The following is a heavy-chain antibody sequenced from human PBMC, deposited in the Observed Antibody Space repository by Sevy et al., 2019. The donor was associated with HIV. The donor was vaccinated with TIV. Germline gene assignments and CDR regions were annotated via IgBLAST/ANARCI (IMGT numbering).Heavy chain of an antibody. CDR3: ARGMGGNNTPLDY. CDR2: VSGNSGAI. Sequence: GGSLRLSCAASGFTFSSYSMNWVRQAPEKGLEWISFVSGNSGAINYADSVKGRFTISRDNAKNSLYLQMNSLRVDDTAVYYCARGMGGNNTPLDYWGQGTLVTVS. J-gene: IGHJ4*02. CDR1: GFTFSSYS. D-gene: IGHD1-26*01. V-gene: IGHV3-48*01.